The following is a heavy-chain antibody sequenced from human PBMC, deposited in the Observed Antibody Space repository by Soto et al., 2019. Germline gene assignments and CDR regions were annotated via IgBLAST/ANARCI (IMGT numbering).Heavy chain of an antibody. Sequence: QVQLVQSGAEVKKPGSSVKVSCKASGGTFSSYAISWVRQAPGQGLEWMGGIIPIFGTANYAQKFQGRVTITGDKSKSTAYMELSRLSSEDAAVSYCERDRDSGRYGGWFDPWGQGTLVTVSS. V-gene: IGHV1-69*06. D-gene: IGHD1-26*01. CDR1: GGTFSSYA. J-gene: IGHJ5*02. CDR2: IIPIFGTA. CDR3: ERDRDSGRYGGWFDP.